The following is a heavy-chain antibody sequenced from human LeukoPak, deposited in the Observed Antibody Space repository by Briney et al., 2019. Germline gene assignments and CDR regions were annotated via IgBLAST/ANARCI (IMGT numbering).Heavy chain of an antibody. J-gene: IGHJ4*02. CDR3: ARGNYDYVWGSYRYQAIDY. CDR2: INHSGST. D-gene: IGHD3-16*02. Sequence: PSETLSLTCAVYGGSFSGYYWSWIRQPPGKGLEWIGEINHSGSTNYNPSLKSRVTISVDTSKNQFSLKLSSVTAADTAVYYCARGNYDYVWGSYRYQAIDYWGQGTLVTVSS. CDR1: GGSFSGYY. V-gene: IGHV4-34*01.